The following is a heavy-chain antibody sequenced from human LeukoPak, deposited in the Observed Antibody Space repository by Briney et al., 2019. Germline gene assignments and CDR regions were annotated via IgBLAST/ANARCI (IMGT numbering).Heavy chain of an antibody. CDR3: AKAHIQDYKIVGLVDH. D-gene: IGHD1-26*01. CDR2: IGNNGGGI. J-gene: IGHJ5*02. V-gene: IGHV3-23*01. Sequence: GGSLRLSCAASGFTFSTYTTYWVRHPPGKRLEWVSIIGNNGGGIHYADSVRGRFTISRDNSKNALYLQMNSLRVEDTAIYYCAKAHIQDYKIVGLVDHWGQGTLVIVSS. CDR1: GFTFSTYT.